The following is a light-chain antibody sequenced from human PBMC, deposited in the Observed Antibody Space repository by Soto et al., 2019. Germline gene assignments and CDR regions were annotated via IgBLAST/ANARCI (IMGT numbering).Light chain of an antibody. CDR3: QQYGSSPWT. J-gene: IGKJ1*01. Sequence: EIVLTQSPGTLSLSPGERATLSCRASQTVSSGYLAWYQHKPGQAPRLLIYGASSRATGIPDRFSGGGSGTDFTLSISRLEPEDFAVYYCQQYGSSPWTFGQGTKVEI. V-gene: IGKV3-20*01. CDR2: GAS. CDR1: QTVSSGY.